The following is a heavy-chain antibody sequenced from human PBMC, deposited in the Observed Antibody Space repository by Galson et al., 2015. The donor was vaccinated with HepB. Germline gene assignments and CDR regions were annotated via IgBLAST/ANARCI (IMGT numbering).Heavy chain of an antibody. Sequence: SLRLSCAASGFTFSSYVMHWVRQAPGKGLEWVAVIWYDGSNTYYADSVKGRFTISRDNSKNTLYLQMNSLRAEDTAVYYCARAGVVPAAPWDAFDIWGQGTMVTVSS. V-gene: IGHV3-33*01. D-gene: IGHD2-2*01. CDR1: GFTFSSYV. CDR3: ARAGVVPAAPWDAFDI. J-gene: IGHJ3*02. CDR2: IWYDGSNT.